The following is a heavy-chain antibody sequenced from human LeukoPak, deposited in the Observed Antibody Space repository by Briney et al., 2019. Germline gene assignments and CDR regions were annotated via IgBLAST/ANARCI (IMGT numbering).Heavy chain of an antibody. J-gene: IGHJ6*03. V-gene: IGHV3-7*01. Sequence: PGGSLRLSCAASGFTFSNYWMSWVRQAPGKGLEWVANIKQDGSEKYYVDSVKGRFTISRDNAKNSLYLQMNSLRAEDTAMYYCARVRGYYYYMGVWGKGTTVTVSS. CDR2: IKQDGSEK. CDR1: GFTFSNYW. CDR3: ARVRGYYYYMGV.